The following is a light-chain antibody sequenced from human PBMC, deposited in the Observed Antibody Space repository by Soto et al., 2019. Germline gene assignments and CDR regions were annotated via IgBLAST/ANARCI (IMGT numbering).Light chain of an antibody. J-gene: IGLJ2*01. CDR1: SSDVGGHHY. CDR3: SSYAGSNNVV. Sequence: QSVLTQPPSASGSPGQSVTISCTGTSSDVGGHHYVSWYQQHPGNAPKPMIYEVSKRPSGVPDRFSGSKSGNTASLTVSGLQAEDEADYYCSSYAGSNNVVFGGGTKLTVL. CDR2: EVS. V-gene: IGLV2-8*01.